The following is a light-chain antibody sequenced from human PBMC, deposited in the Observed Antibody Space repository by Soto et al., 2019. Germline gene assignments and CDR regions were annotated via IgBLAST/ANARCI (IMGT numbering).Light chain of an antibody. V-gene: IGLV2-18*02. J-gene: IGLJ1*01. CDR3: TSYTTTNTYV. Sequence: QSVLTQPPSVSGSPGQSVTISCTGSSSDVGSYNLVSWYQQAPGTGPKLMIYEVSNRPSGVPDRFSGSKSGNTASLTITGLQAEDEADYYCTSYTTTNTYVFGTGTKLTVL. CDR2: EVS. CDR1: SSDVGSYNL.